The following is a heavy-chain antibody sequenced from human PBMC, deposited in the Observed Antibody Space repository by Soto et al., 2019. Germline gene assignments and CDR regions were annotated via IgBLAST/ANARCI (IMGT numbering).Heavy chain of an antibody. CDR1: GYIFINYG. D-gene: IGHD3-22*01. V-gene: IGHV1-18*04. CDR2: ISPYNENT. CDR3: AREREARYYVSSGSALDY. J-gene: IGHJ4*02. Sequence: QVHLVQSGGEVRQPGASVKVSCEASGYIFINYGLSWVRQAPGQGLEWIGWISPYNENTNLAQKFQGRVTMTTDTSTNTAYMELRSLRSDDTALYYCAREREARYYVSSGSALDYWGQGTLVTVSS.